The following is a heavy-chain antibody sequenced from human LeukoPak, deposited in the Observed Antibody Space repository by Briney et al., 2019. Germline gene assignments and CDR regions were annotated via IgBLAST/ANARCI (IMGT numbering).Heavy chain of an antibody. CDR1: GDSFSSVTDY. D-gene: IGHD3-22*01. V-gene: IGHV4-39*07. CDR2: GDYSGST. Sequence: SETLSLTCTVSGDSFSSVTDYWAWIRQPPGKGLEWIASGDYSGSTYYNPSLKSRVTISVDTSKNQFSLKLSSVTAADTAVYYCARDSQRQWLLLPEWFDPWGQGTLVTVSS. J-gene: IGHJ5*02. CDR3: ARDSQRQWLLLPEWFDP.